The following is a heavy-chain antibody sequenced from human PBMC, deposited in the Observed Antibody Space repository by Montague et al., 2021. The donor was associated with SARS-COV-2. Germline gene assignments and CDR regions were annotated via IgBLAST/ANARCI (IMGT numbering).Heavy chain of an antibody. D-gene: IGHD2-2*01. CDR2: ISYDGSNK. CDR3: AKDQGDCSSSRCFRGWTYYYYGMDV. CDR1: GFTFSRYV. Sequence: SLRLSCAASGFTFSRYVIHWVRQAPGKGLEWVAVISYDGSNKHYADSVKGRFTISRDNSKNTLYLQMNSLRAEDTAVYYCAKDQGDCSSSRCFRGWTYYYYGMDVWGQGTTVTGSS. V-gene: IGHV3-30*18. J-gene: IGHJ6*02.